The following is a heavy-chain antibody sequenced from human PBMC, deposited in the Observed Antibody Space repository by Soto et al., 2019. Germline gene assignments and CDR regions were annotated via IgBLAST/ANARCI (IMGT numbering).Heavy chain of an antibody. CDR2: ISSSGSTI. Sequence: GGSLRLSCVVSGFTFSDYYMSWIRQAPGKGLEWVSYISSSGSTIYYADSVKGRFTISRDNAKNPLYLQMNSLRAEDTAVYYCARPYCSSTSCPDYWGQGTLVTVSS. J-gene: IGHJ4*02. CDR3: ARPYCSSTSCPDY. D-gene: IGHD2-2*01. V-gene: IGHV3-11*01. CDR1: GFTFSDYY.